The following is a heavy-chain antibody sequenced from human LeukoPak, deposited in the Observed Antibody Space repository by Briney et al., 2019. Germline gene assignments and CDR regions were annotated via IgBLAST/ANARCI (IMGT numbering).Heavy chain of an antibody. J-gene: IGHJ4*02. V-gene: IGHV3-72*01. CDR2: SRIKADGYIT. CDR1: GFSFSDHY. CDR3: VRGLNSFDL. Sequence: QAGGSLRLSCAVSGFSFSDHYLDWVRQTPGRGLEWVGRSRIKADGYITQYAVSVKDRFTISRDESKDSLHLQMNSLKTEDTAVYYCVRGLNSFDLWGQGTPVTVSS.